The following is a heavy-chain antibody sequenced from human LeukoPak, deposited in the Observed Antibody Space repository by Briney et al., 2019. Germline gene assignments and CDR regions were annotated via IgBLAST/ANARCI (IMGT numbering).Heavy chain of an antibody. J-gene: IGHJ5*02. D-gene: IGHD3-10*01. CDR2: INAGNGNT. Sequence: ASVKVSCKASGYTFSGYYMHWVRQAPGQRLEGMGWINAGNGNTKYSQKFQGRVTIARDTSASTAYMELSSLRSEDTAVYYCARNYYGSGSYYTMSPWGQGTLVTVSS. CDR3: ARNYYGSGSYYTMSP. CDR1: GYTFSGYY. V-gene: IGHV1-3*01.